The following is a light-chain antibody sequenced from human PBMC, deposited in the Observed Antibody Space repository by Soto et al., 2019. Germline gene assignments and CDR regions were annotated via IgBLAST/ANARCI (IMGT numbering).Light chain of an antibody. V-gene: IGKV3-20*01. CDR1: QSISSDY. CDR2: GAS. CDR3: QHYGNSPPSVT. Sequence: EVVLTQSPDTLSLSPGERATLSCRASQSISSDYLVWYQQKPGQAPRLLIYGASSRATGIPDRFSGSGSGTDFTLTINRLEPEDFAVYYCQHYGNSPPSVTFGPGTKVAIK. J-gene: IGKJ3*01.